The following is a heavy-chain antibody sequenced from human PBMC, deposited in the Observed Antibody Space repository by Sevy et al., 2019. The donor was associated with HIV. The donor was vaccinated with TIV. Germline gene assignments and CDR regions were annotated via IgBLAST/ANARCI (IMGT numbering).Heavy chain of an antibody. V-gene: IGHV3-13*01. CDR3: VRGLQTHCDRTACPLDD. Sequence: GGSLRLSCAASGFTFSGSDMHWVRQVKGKGLEWISSIGTLADTFYADSVKGRFPISRDNAQSYLYLQLSGLKVGDTAVYFCVRGLQTHCDRTACPLDDWGQGTLVTVSS. D-gene: IGHD2-21*01. CDR2: IGTLADT. CDR1: GFTFSGSD. J-gene: IGHJ4*02.